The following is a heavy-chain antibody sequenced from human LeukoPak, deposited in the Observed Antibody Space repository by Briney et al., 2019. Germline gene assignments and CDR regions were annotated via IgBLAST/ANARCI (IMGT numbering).Heavy chain of an antibody. CDR3: ARHAESGSDRFDH. CDR2: IYSSGST. CDR1: GGSISSGRYY. Sequence: SETLSLTCTVSGGSISSGRYYWSWIRQPAGKGLEWIGRIYSSGSTNYNPSLKSRVIISVDTSKNQFSLNLSSVTAADTAVYYCARHAESGSDRFDHWGRGTLVTVSS. J-gene: IGHJ4*02. D-gene: IGHD5-12*01. V-gene: IGHV4-61*02.